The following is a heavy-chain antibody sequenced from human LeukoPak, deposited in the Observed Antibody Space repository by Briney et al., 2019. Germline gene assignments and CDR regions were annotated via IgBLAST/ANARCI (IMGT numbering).Heavy chain of an antibody. CDR3: ARDTYYYGSGSYDY. CDR2: IYYSGST. V-gene: IGHV4-39*01. J-gene: IGHJ4*02. CDR1: GGSISSSSYY. D-gene: IGHD3-10*01. Sequence: SETLSLTCTVSGGSISSSSYYWGWIRQPQGKGLEWIGSIYYSGSTYYNPSLKSRVTISVDTSKNQFSLKLSSVTAADTAVYYCARDTYYYGSGSYDYWGQGTLVTVSS.